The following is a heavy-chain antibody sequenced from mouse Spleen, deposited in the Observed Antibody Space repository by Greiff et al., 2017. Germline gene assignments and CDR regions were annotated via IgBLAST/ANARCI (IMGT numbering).Heavy chain of an antibody. CDR2: LSDGGSYT. CDR3: ARDGDYGNYYFDY. Sequence: EVKLMESGGGLVKPGGSLKLSCAASGFTFSGYYMYWVRQTPEKRLEWVATLSDGGSYTYYPDSVKGRFTISRDNAKNNLYLQMSSLKSEDTAMYYCARDGDYGNYYFDYWGQGTTLTGSS. J-gene: IGHJ2*01. V-gene: IGHV5-4*02. CDR1: GFTFSGYY. D-gene: IGHD2-1*01.